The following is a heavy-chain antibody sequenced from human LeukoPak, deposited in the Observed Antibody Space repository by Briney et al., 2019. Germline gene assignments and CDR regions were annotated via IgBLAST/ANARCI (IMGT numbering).Heavy chain of an antibody. J-gene: IGHJ6*04. CDR1: GGTFSSYA. D-gene: IGHD3-10*01. CDR2: IIPIFGTA. CDR3: AREAYYYGSGSPAMDV. V-gene: IGHV1-69*05. Sequence: GSSVKVSCKASGGTFSSYAISWVRQAPGQGLEWMGGIIPIFGTANYAQKFQGRVTITTDESASTAYMELSSLRSEDTAVYYCAREAYYYGSGSPAMDVWGKGTTVTVSS.